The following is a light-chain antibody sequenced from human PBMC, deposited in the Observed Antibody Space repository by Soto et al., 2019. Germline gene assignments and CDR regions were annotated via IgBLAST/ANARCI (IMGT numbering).Light chain of an antibody. Sequence: QSALTQSPSASASLGVSVKLTCTLSSGHSSYAIAWHQQQPEKGPRYLMKVNSDGSHSKGDGIPDRFSGSSSGAERYLTISSLQSEDEADYYCQTWGAGIRVFGGGTKLTVL. V-gene: IGLV4-69*01. CDR1: SGHSSYA. CDR2: VNSDGSH. CDR3: QTWGAGIRV. J-gene: IGLJ2*01.